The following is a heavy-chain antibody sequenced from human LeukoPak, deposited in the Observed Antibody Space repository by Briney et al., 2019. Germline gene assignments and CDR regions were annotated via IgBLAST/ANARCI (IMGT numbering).Heavy chain of an antibody. CDR2: ISTHDGHT. CDR3: ARSRTSYSSSWYNWFDP. J-gene: IGHJ5*02. Sequence: ASVKVSCKASDYTFTNYGITWVRQAPGQGLEWMGWISTHDGHTICAQDLQGRVTITRDTSASTAYMELSSLRSEDTAVYYCARSRTSYSSSWYNWFDPWGQGTLVTVSS. CDR1: DYTFTNYG. D-gene: IGHD6-13*01. V-gene: IGHV1-18*01.